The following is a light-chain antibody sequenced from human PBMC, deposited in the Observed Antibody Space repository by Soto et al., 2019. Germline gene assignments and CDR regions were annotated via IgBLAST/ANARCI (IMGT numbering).Light chain of an antibody. CDR2: DAS. CDR3: QQYTSYPAT. J-gene: IGKJ3*01. CDR1: QSISSW. Sequence: DIQMTQSPSTLSASVGDRVTITCRASQSISSWLAWYQQKPGKAPKLLIYDASSLESGVPSRFSGSGSGTEFTLTISSLQPDDFATYYCQQYTSYPATFGPGTKVDIK. V-gene: IGKV1-5*01.